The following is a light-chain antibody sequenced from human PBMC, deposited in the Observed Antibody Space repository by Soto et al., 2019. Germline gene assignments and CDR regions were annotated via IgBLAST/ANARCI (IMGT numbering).Light chain of an antibody. J-gene: IGKJ5*01. CDR1: QYISID. CDR3: KQYYNLIT. CDR2: DAS. Sequence: DFQLTQTSSTRRQSXVETLFINSQACQYISIDLNWYEQKPGKAPKLLIYDASNLETGVPSRFRESGSGTDFTFTISSLQPEDIATYYSKQYYNLITFGQGTRLET. V-gene: IGKV1-33*01.